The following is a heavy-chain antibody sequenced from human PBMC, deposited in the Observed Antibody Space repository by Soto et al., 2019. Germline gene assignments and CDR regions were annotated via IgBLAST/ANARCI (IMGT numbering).Heavy chain of an antibody. CDR1: GYTHTDLS. J-gene: IGHJ6*03. Sequence: ASVKVSCKVSGYTHTDLSMHWVRQAPGKGLEWMGGFDPEDGETIYAQKFQGRVTMTEDTSTDTAYMELSSLRSEDTAVYYCATNGRGYYYYYMDVWGKGTTVTVSS. CDR2: FDPEDGET. D-gene: IGHD2-8*01. CDR3: ATNGRGYYYYYMDV. V-gene: IGHV1-24*01.